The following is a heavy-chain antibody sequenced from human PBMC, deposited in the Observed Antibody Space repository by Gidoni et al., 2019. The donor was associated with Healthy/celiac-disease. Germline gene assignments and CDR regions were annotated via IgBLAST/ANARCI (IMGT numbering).Heavy chain of an antibody. CDR3: TTGLLTMIVVVEFDY. CDR1: GFTFSNAW. D-gene: IGHD3-22*01. Sequence: EVQLVESGGGLVKPGGSLRLSCAASGFTFSNAWMSWVRQAPGKGLEWVGRIKSKTDGGTTDYAAPVKGRFTISRDDSKNTLYLQMNSLKTEDTAVYYCTTGLLTMIVVVEFDYWGQGTLVTVSS. J-gene: IGHJ4*02. V-gene: IGHV3-15*01. CDR2: IKSKTDGGTT.